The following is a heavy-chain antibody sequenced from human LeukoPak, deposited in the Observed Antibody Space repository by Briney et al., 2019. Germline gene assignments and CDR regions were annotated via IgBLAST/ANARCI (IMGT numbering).Heavy chain of an antibody. Sequence: ASVKVSCKASGYTFTSYDINWVRQASGQGLEGMGWMNPNCGNTGYAQKFQGRVTMTRNTSISTAYMELSSLRSEDTAVYYCARGRRSPYENVLRYFDWFYYYYYYMDVWGKGTTVTISS. J-gene: IGHJ6*03. V-gene: IGHV1-8*01. CDR3: ARGRRSPYENVLRYFDWFYYYYYYMDV. D-gene: IGHD3-9*01. CDR2: MNPNCGNT. CDR1: GYTFTSYD.